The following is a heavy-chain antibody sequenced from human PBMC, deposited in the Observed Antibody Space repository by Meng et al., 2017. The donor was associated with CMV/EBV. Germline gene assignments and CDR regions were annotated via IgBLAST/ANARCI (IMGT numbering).Heavy chain of an antibody. V-gene: IGHV1-69*04. J-gene: IGHJ4*02. D-gene: IGHD3-10*01. CDR3: ARVSTGEGLLY. CDR2: NNPIRDRA. Sequence: CKASRGTCSRYASSWGRRAAGEGLEWMERNNPIRDRANCKQKLQSRVKITADKSTSTAYMELSSLRSEDKAVYYCARVSTGEGLLYWGQGTLVTVSS. CDR1: RGTCSRYA.